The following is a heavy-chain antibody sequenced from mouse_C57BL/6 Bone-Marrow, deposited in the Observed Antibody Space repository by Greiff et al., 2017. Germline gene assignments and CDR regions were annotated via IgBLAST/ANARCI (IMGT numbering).Heavy chain of an antibody. CDR1: GFNIKDYY. D-gene: IGHD2-12*01. V-gene: IGHV14-2*01. Sequence: EVKLQQSGAELVKPGASVKLSCTASGFNIKDYYMHWVKQRTEQGLEWIGMIDPEDGETKYAPKFQGKATITADTSANTAFLQLSSLTSEDTAVYYCASPYYSFFYAMDYWGQGTSVTVSS. CDR3: ASPYYSFFYAMDY. J-gene: IGHJ4*01. CDR2: IDPEDGET.